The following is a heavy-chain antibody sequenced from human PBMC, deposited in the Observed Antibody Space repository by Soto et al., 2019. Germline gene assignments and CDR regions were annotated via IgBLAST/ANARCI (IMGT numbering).Heavy chain of an antibody. CDR3: ARGHPTGTEWLPTPTRYYMDV. V-gene: IGHV1-18*01. CDR1: GYTFTSYG. J-gene: IGHJ6*03. D-gene: IGHD3-3*01. Sequence: ASVKVSCKASGYTFTSYGISWVRQAPGQGLEWMGWISAYNGNTNYAQKLQGRVTMTTDTSTSTAYMELRSLRSDDTAVYYCARGHPTGTEWLPTPTRYYMDVWGKGTTVTVSS. CDR2: ISAYNGNT.